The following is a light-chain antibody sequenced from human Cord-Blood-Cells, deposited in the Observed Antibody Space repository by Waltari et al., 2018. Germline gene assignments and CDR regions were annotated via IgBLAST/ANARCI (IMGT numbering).Light chain of an antibody. V-gene: IGLV2-23*02. CDR2: EVS. CDR3: CSDAGSSTLV. CDR1: SSDVGSYNL. J-gene: IGLJ2*01. Sequence: QSALTQPASVSGSPGQSITISCTGTSSDVGSYNLVSWYQQHPGKAPKLMIYEVSKRPSGGSNRFSGSKSGNTASLTISWLQAEDEADYYCCSDAGSSTLVFGGGTKLTVL.